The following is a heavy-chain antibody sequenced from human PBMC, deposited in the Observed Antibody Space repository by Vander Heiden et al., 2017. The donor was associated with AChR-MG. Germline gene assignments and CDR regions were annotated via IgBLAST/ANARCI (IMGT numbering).Heavy chain of an antibody. V-gene: IGHV3-48*01. J-gene: IGHJ6*02. Sequence: EVQLVEAGGGLVQPGGSLRLSCAASGFTFRRHRMKWVRRARGKGLEWVAYIRSSSSTIYYADSVKGRFTISKDNAKNSLYLQMNSLRAEDTAVYYCARDQNYYDSSGDPYYYYGMDVWGQGPTVTVSS. CDR1: GFTFRRHR. D-gene: IGHD3-22*01. CDR2: IRSSSSTI. CDR3: ARDQNYYDSSGDPYYYYGMDV.